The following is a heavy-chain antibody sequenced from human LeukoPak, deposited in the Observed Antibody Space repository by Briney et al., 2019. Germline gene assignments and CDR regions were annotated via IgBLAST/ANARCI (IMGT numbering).Heavy chain of an antibody. CDR2: IYTSGST. CDR3: ARVSGDPYYYYYYYMDV. D-gene: IGHD7-27*01. J-gene: IGHJ6*03. Sequence: SETLSLTCTVSGGSISSYYWSWIRQRPGKGREWIVYIYTSGSTNYNPSLKSRVTISVDTSNNQFSLKLSSVTAADTAVYYCARVSGDPYYYYYYYMDVWGKGTTVTVSS. V-gene: IGHV4-4*09. CDR1: GGSISSYY.